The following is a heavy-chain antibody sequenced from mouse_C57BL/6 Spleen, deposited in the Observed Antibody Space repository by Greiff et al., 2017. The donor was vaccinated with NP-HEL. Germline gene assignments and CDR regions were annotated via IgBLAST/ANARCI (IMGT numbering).Heavy chain of an antibody. CDR2: ISSGSSTI. V-gene: IGHV5-17*01. Sequence: EVQLVESGGGLVKPGGSLKLSCAASGFTFSDYGMHWVRQAPEKGLEWVAYISSGSSTIYYADTVKGRFTISRDNAKNTLFLQMTSLRSEDTAMYYCARRLDYGSSYGYFDYWGQGTTLTVSS. D-gene: IGHD1-1*01. CDR1: GFTFSDYG. J-gene: IGHJ2*01. CDR3: ARRLDYGSSYGYFDY.